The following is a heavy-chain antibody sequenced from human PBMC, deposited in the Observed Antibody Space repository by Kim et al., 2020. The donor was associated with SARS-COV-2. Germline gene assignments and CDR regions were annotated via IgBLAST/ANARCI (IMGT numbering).Heavy chain of an antibody. CDR2: ISAYNGNT. CDR1: GYTFTSYG. V-gene: IGHV1-18*01. CDR3: ARDLDNLPGYYYGSWIDY. D-gene: IGHD3-10*01. Sequence: ASVKVSCKASGYTFTSYGISWVRQAPGQGLEWMGWISAYNGNTNYAQKLQGRVTMTTDTSTSTAYMELRSLRSDDTAVYYCARDLDNLPGYYYGSWIDYWGQGTLVTVSS. J-gene: IGHJ4*02.